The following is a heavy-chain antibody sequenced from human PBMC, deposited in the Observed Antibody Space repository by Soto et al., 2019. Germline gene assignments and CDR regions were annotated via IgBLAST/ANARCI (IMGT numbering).Heavy chain of an antibody. V-gene: IGHV1-18*01. D-gene: IGHD6-6*01. J-gene: IGHJ6*02. CDR2: ISAYNGNT. CDR1: GDTFTSNG. Sequence: ASVKVSCKACGDTFTSNGISWVRQAPGQGLEWMGWISAYNGNTNYAQKLQGRVTMTTDTSTSTAYMELRSLRSEDTAVYYCAGQLVGVDYYYGMDVWGQGTTVTVSS. CDR3: AGQLVGVDYYYGMDV.